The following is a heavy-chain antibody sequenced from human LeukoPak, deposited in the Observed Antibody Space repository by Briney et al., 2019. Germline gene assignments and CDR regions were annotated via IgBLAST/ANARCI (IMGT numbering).Heavy chain of an antibody. D-gene: IGHD1-7*01. V-gene: IGHV1-8*01. CDR2: MNPNSGNT. CDR1: GYNFTSYD. J-gene: IGHJ5*02. Sequence: GASVKVSCKASGYNFTSYDINWVRQATGQGLEWMGWMNPNSGNTGYSQKFQGRVTMTRNTSLSPAYMELSSLRSEATAVYYCAREDNWNYGWFDPWGQGTLVTVSS. CDR3: AREDNWNYGWFDP.